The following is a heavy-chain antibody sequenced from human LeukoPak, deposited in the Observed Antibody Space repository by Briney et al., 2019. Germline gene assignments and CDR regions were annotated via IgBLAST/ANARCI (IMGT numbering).Heavy chain of an antibody. V-gene: IGHV1-24*01. J-gene: IGHJ4*02. CDR2: FEPEDGET. Sequence: ASVKVSCKVSGYTLTELSMHWVRQAPGKGLEWMGGFEPEDGETIYAQKFQGRVTMTEDTSTDTAYMELSSLRSEDTAVYYCATSGDSSGYYYYWGQGTLVTVSS. CDR3: ATSGDSSGYYYY. D-gene: IGHD3-22*01. CDR1: GYTLTELS.